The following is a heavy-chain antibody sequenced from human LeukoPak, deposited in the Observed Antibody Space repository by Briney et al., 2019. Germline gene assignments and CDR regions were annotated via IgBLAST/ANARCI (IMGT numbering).Heavy chain of an antibody. CDR2: IFYSGST. V-gene: IGHV4-39*01. Sequence: SETLSLTCTVSGASISSSIYSWGWIRQPPGKGLDWIGSIFYSGSTHYNPSLKSRVTISVYMSKNQFSLNLSSVTAADTAVYYCARHRPKHSFFDYWGQGTPVTVSS. D-gene: IGHD3-3*02. CDR1: GASISSSIYS. CDR3: ARHRPKHSFFDY. J-gene: IGHJ4*02.